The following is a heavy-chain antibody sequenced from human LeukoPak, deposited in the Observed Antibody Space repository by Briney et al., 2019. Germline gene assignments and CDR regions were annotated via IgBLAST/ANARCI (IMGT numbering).Heavy chain of an antibody. CDR1: GGSISSYY. CDR3: ARHVPYYDILTGYYSGHAFGI. Sequence: KPSETLSLTCTVSGGSISSYYWSWIRQPPGKGLEWIGYIYYSGSTNYNPSLKSRVTISVDTSKNQFSLKLSSVTAADTAVYYCARHVPYYDILTGYYSGHAFGIWGQGTMVTVSS. J-gene: IGHJ3*02. V-gene: IGHV4-59*08. CDR2: IYYSGST. D-gene: IGHD3-9*01.